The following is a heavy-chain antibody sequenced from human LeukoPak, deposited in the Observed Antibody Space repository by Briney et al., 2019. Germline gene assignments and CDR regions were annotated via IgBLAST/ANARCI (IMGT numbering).Heavy chain of an antibody. V-gene: IGHV4-61*02. CDR1: GGSISSGSYY. D-gene: IGHD5-12*01. Sequence: SETLSLTCTVSGGSISSGSYYWSWIRQPAGKGLEWIGRIYTSGSTNYNPSLKSRVTISVDTSKNQFSLKLSSVTAADTAVYYCARDGGGYEVYYYYMDVWGKGTTVTVSS. J-gene: IGHJ6*03. CDR2: IYTSGST. CDR3: ARDGGGYEVYYYYMDV.